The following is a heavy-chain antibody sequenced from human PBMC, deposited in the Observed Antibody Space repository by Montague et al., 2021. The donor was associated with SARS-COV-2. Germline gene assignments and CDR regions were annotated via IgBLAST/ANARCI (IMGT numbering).Heavy chain of an antibody. Sequence: LRLPCAASGFTVSSNYMSWVRQPPGKGLEWIGSIYYSGSTYYNPSLKSRVTISVDTSKNQFSLKLSSVTAADTAVYYCARTLHDYIWGSYRSPYWFDPWGQGTLVTVSS. J-gene: IGHJ5*02. V-gene: IGHV4-39*01. CDR1: GFTVSSNY. CDR2: IYYSGST. CDR3: ARTLHDYIWGSYRSPYWFDP. D-gene: IGHD3-16*02.